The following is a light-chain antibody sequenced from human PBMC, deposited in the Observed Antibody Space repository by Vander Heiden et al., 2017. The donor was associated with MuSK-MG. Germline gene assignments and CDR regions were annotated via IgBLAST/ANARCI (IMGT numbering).Light chain of an antibody. V-gene: IGKV1-33*01. CDR3: QQDDNRPT. Sequence: DIQMTQSPSSLSASVGDRVTITCQASQDISNYLNWYQQKPGKAPKLLIYDASKWETGVPSRFSGSGSGTDFTFTISSLQPEDIATYYCQQDDNRPTFGHGTKVDIK. CDR1: QDISNY. J-gene: IGKJ3*01. CDR2: DAS.